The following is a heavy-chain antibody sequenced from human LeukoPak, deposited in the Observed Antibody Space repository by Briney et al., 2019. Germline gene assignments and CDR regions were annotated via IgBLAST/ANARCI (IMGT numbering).Heavy chain of an antibody. CDR1: GITFSNYA. CDR3: ARGHGDYSGY. J-gene: IGHJ4*02. CDR2: VSGSGDST. Sequence: PGGSLRLSCTASGITFSNYAMSWVRQAPGKGLEWVSTVSGSGDSTYYADSVKGRFTISRDNAKNSLYLQMNSLRAEDTAVYYCARGHGDYSGYWGQGTLVTVSS. D-gene: IGHD4-17*01. V-gene: IGHV3-23*01.